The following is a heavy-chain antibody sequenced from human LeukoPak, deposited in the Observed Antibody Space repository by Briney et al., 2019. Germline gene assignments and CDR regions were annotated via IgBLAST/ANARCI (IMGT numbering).Heavy chain of an antibody. J-gene: IGHJ4*02. CDR2: IYYSGST. Sequence: PSETLSLTCTVPGGSISSSSYYWGCIRQPPGKGLEWIGSIYYSGSTYYNPSLKSRVTISVDTSKNQFSLKLGSVTAADTAVYYCARDVEIQLWLLPRTYYFDYWGQGTLVTVSS. CDR3: ARDVEIQLWLLPRTYYFDY. D-gene: IGHD5-18*01. V-gene: IGHV4-39*07. CDR1: GGSISSSSYY.